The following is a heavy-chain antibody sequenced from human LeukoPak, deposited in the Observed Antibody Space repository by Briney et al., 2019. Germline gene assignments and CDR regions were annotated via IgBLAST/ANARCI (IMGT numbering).Heavy chain of an antibody. D-gene: IGHD1-26*01. CDR1: GASVSSASY. V-gene: IGHV4-61*01. J-gene: IGHJ5*02. CDR2: IYNGVNT. CDR3: ARSRAFNSGAFDP. Sequence: PSETLSLTCTVSGASVSSASYWSWIRQPPGKGVEWIAHIYNGVNTNYNPSLKSRVIISVDTSKNQFSLRLNSVTAADTAVYYCARSRAFNSGAFDPWGQGSLVTVSS.